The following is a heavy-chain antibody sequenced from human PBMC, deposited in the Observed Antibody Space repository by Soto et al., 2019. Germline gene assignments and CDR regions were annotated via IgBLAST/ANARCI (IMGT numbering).Heavy chain of an antibody. CDR3: ARDQLPSSTVTNRCFDY. CDR1: GFTFSDYY. J-gene: IGHJ4*02. V-gene: IGHV3-11*06. Sequence: QVQLVESGGGLVKPGGSLRLSCAASGFTFSDYYMSWIRQAPGKGLEWVSYISSSSSYTNYADSVKGRFTISRDNAKNSLYLQMNSLGAEDTAVYYCARDQLPSSTVTNRCFDYWGQGTLVTVSS. D-gene: IGHD4-17*01. CDR2: ISSSSSYT.